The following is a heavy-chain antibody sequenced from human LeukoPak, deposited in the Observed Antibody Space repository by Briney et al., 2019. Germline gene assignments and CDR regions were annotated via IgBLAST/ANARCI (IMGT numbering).Heavy chain of an antibody. CDR3: ASLTTVTTDSSYYYGMDV. CDR1: GFTLNRYW. V-gene: IGHV3-7*01. CDR2: INEDGGER. D-gene: IGHD4-17*01. J-gene: IGHJ6*02. Sequence: PGGSLRLSCAASGFTLNRYWMSWVRQAPGKGLEWVANINEDGGERHYVDSVKGRFTISRDNAKNSLYLQMNSLRAGDTAVYYCASLTTVTTDSSYYYGMDVWGQGTTVTVSS.